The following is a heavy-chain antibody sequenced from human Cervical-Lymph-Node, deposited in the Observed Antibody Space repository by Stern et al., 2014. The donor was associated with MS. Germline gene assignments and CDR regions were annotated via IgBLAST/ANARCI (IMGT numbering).Heavy chain of an antibody. J-gene: IGHJ6*02. V-gene: IGHV1-46*01. D-gene: IGHD6-19*01. CDR3: AREVAGHRLGMMDV. CDR1: KYTFTNYY. Sequence: QLVQSGAEVKKPGASVKVSCKASKYTFTNYYMHWVRQAPGQGLEWMGIINPSGGSTSYAQKFQGGVTVTRDTSTTTVYMELSSLRSEDTAVYYCAREVAGHRLGMMDVWGQGTTVTVSS. CDR2: INPSGGST.